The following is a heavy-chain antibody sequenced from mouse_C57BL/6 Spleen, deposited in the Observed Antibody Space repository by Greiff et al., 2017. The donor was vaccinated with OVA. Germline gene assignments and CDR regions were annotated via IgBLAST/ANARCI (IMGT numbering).Heavy chain of an antibody. Sequence: EVKLMESGEGLVKPGGSLKLSCAASGFTFSSYAMSWVRQTPEKRLEWVAYISSGGDYIYYADTVKGRFTISRDNARNTLYLQMSSLKSEDTAMYYCTRADYYGSGGYFDVWGTGTTVTVSS. J-gene: IGHJ1*03. CDR1: GFTFSSYA. D-gene: IGHD1-1*01. V-gene: IGHV5-9-1*02. CDR2: ISSGGDYI. CDR3: TRADYYGSGGYFDV.